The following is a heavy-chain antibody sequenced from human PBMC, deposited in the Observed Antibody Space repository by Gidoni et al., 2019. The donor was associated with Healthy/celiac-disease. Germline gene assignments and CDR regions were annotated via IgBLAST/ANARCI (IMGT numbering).Heavy chain of an antibody. Sequence: EVQLVESGGGLVQPGGSLRLSCAASGFTFSSYEMNWVRQAPGKGLEWVSYISSSGSTIYYADSVKGRFTISRDNAKNSLYLQMNSLRAEDTAVYYCARGRGGVTTFDYWGQGTLVTVSS. D-gene: IGHD4-4*01. J-gene: IGHJ4*02. CDR1: GFTFSSYE. CDR2: ISSSGSTI. V-gene: IGHV3-48*03. CDR3: ARGRGGVTTFDY.